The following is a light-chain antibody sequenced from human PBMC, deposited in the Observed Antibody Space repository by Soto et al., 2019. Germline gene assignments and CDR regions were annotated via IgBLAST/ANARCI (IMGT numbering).Light chain of an antibody. J-gene: IGKJ3*01. CDR3: QQYGSSQFT. Sequence: EIVLTQSPGTLSLSPXXRATLSCRASQSVSSSYLAWYQQKPGQAPRLLIYGASSRATGIPDRFSGSGSGTDFTLTISRLEPEDFAVYYCQQYGSSQFTFGPGTKVDIK. CDR1: QSVSSSY. CDR2: GAS. V-gene: IGKV3-20*01.